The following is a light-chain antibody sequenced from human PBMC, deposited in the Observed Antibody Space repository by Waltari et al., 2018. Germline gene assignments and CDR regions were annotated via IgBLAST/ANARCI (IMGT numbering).Light chain of an antibody. V-gene: IGKV3-15*01. CDR3: QQYNTWPPYT. Sequence: EIVMTQSPATLSVSPGESATLSCRASESVSSNLAWYQQKPGQAPRLLMHSGSTRATGIPARFSGSGSGREFTLTISSLQSEDFAVYYCQQYNTWPPYTFGQGTKLEIK. J-gene: IGKJ2*01. CDR1: ESVSSN. CDR2: SGS.